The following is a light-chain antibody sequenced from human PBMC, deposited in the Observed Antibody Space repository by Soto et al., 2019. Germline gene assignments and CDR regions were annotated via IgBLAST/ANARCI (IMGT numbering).Light chain of an antibody. CDR1: HSVSSN. J-gene: IGKJ5*01. V-gene: IGKV3-15*01. CDR3: QQYNNWPPIN. CDR2: GAS. Sequence: IVMTQSPATLSVSPVERATLSCRAIHSVSSNLAWYQQKPGQAPRLLIYGASTRSTGIPARFSGSGSGTEFTFTIRRLQSEDFAVYYCQQYNNWPPINFGQGKRLEIK.